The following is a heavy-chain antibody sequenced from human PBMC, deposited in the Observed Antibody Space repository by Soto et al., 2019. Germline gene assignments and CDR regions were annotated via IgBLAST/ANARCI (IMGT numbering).Heavy chain of an antibody. D-gene: IGHD1-1*01. CDR1: GFTFSSYG. J-gene: IGHJ6*02. Sequence: QVQLVESGGGVVQPGRSLRLSCAASGFTFSSYGMHWVRQAPGKGLEWVAVISYDGSNKYYADSVKGRFTISRDNSKNTLYPQMNSQRAEDTAVYYWAKDEGAGAPTRADYYYDYGMDVWGQGTTVTVSS. CDR3: AKDEGAGAPTRADYYYDYGMDV. CDR2: ISYDGSNK. V-gene: IGHV3-30*18.